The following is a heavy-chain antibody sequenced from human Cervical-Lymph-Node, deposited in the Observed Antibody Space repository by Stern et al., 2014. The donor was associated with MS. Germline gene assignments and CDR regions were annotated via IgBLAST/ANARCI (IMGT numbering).Heavy chain of an antibody. CDR2: FDTEEGET. Sequence: VQLVESGAEVKKPGASVKVSCKVSGYTLTELSMHWVRQAPGKGLEWMGGFDTEEGETIYAQKFQGRVPMTEDTSTDTAYMELSSLRSEDTAVYYCATDRDDFRSGYSAPTKGYGLDVWGQGTTVTVTS. D-gene: IGHD3-3*01. CDR3: ATDRDDFRSGYSAPTKGYGLDV. J-gene: IGHJ6*02. V-gene: IGHV1-24*01. CDR1: GYTLTELS.